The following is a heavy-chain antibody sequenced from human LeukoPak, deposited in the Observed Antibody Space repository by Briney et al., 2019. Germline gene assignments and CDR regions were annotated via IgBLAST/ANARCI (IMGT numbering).Heavy chain of an antibody. V-gene: IGHV4-59*01. J-gene: IGHJ5*02. Sequence: SETLSLTCTVSGGSISSYYWSWTRQPPGKGLEWIGYIYYSGSTNYNPSLKSRVTISVDTSKNQFSLKLSSVTAADTAVYYCARAGGYCSSTSCYLGSWFDPWGQGTLVTVSS. CDR2: IYYSGST. D-gene: IGHD2-2*01. CDR3: ARAGGYCSSTSCYLGSWFDP. CDR1: GGSISSYY.